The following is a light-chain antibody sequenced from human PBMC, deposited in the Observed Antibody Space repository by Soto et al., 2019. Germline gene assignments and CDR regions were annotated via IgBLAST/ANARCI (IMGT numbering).Light chain of an antibody. J-gene: IGLJ1*01. CDR2: NGN. Sequence: QTVVTQPPSASGTPGQRVTISCSGSSSNIEIDTVSWCQQIPGTAPKLLIYNGNQRPSGVPDRFSGSESGTSASLAISGLQSEDEADYYCAAWDDSLKGYVFGTGTQLTVL. V-gene: IGLV1-44*01. CDR1: SSNIEIDT. CDR3: AAWDDSLKGYV.